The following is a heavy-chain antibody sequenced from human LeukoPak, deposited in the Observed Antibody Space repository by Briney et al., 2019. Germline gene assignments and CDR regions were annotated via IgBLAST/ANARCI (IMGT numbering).Heavy chain of an antibody. D-gene: IGHD6-19*01. CDR1: GGSISSYY. CDR3: ARAPSYSSGWFLYFDY. J-gene: IGHJ4*02. CDR2: IYTSGST. Sequence: SETLSLTCTVSGGSISSYYWSWIRQPAGKGLEWIGRIYTSGSTNYNPSLKSRVTMSVDTSKNQFSLTLSSVTAAATAVYYCARAPSYSSGWFLYFDYWGQGTLVTVPS. V-gene: IGHV4-4*07.